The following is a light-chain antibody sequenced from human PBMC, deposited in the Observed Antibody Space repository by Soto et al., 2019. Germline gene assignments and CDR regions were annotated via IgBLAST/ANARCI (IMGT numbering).Light chain of an antibody. J-gene: IGKJ3*01. V-gene: IGKV1-27*01. CDR1: QGISTY. CDR3: QKYISAPFT. Sequence: DIQMTQSPSSLSASVGDRVTITCRATQGISTYLAWYQQKPGKVPKLLIYAASTLQSGVPYRFSGSGSGTDFTLTISSLQPEDVATYYCQKYISAPFTFGPGTNVDIK. CDR2: AAS.